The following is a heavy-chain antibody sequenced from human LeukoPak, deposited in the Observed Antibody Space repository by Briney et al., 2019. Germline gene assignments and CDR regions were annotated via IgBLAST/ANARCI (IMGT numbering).Heavy chain of an antibody. CDR1: GGSISTYY. CDR3: ARTPGSAYYPYYYMDV. V-gene: IGHV4-59*01. J-gene: IGHJ6*03. Sequence: PETLSLTCHVAGGSISTYYWSCVRHPPGKGMDWIWYIYYSGSTNYNPYLKSRVTISVDPSKNQFSLNLNSVTAADTAEYFLARTPGSAYYPYYYMDVWGKETTVTVS. CDR2: IYYSGST. D-gene: IGHD6-19*01.